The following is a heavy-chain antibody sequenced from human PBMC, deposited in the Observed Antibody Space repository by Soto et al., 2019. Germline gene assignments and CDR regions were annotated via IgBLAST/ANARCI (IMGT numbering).Heavy chain of an antibody. V-gene: IGHV1-69*02. CDR2: IFPLTDIP. J-gene: IGHJ4*02. CDR3: ARCPLVVLNYFES. CDR1: GGTFRNYP. Sequence: QVQLVQSGTEVKKPGSSVKVSCKASGGTFRNYPINWVRQAPGQGLEWMGSIFPLTDIPDYAQNFQARLTISADKSTSNAYMELSSLTSDDTAMYFCARCPLVVLNYFESWGQGTLVTVSS.